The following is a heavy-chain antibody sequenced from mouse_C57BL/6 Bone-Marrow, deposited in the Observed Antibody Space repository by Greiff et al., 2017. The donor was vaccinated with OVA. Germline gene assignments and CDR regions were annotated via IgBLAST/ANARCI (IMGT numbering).Heavy chain of an antibody. D-gene: IGHD1-1*01. J-gene: IGHJ2*01. CDR3: ANDYYGSLY. V-gene: IGHV1-59*01. Sequence: VQLQQSGAELVRPGTSVKLSCKASGYTFTSYWMHWVKQRPGQGLEWIGVIDPSDSYTNYNQKFKGKATLTVDTSSSTAYMQLSSLTSEDSAVYYCANDYYGSLYWGQGTTLTVSS. CDR1: GYTFTSYW. CDR2: IDPSDSYT.